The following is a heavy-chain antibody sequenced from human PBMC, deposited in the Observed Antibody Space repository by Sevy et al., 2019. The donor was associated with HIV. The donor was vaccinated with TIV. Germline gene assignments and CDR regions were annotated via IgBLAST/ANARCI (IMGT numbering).Heavy chain of an antibody. CDR2: INHSGST. Sequence: SETLSLTCAVYGGSFSGYYWSWIRQPPGKGLEWIGEINHSGSTNYNPSLKSRVTISVDTSKNQFSLKLSSVTAADTAVYYCARGTGGSSGYYYFDYWGQRTLVTVSS. V-gene: IGHV4-34*01. CDR1: GGSFSGYY. J-gene: IGHJ4*02. CDR3: ARGTGGSSGYYYFDY. D-gene: IGHD3-22*01.